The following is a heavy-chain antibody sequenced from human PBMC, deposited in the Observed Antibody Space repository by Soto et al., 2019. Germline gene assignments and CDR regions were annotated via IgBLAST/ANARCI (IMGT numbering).Heavy chain of an antibody. J-gene: IGHJ3*02. V-gene: IGHV3-30-3*01. CDR1: GFTFSSYA. CDR3: ARGIHYYDSSLDAFDI. D-gene: IGHD3-22*01. Sequence: GGSLRLSCAASGFTFSSYAMHWVRQAPGKGLEWVAAISYDGSNKYYADSVKGRFTISRDDSKNTLYLQMNSLRAEDTAVYYCARGIHYYDSSLDAFDIWGQGTMVTVSS. CDR2: ISYDGSNK.